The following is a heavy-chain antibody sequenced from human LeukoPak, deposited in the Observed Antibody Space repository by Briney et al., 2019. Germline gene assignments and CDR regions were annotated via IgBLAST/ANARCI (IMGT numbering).Heavy chain of an antibody. D-gene: IGHD6-13*01. V-gene: IGHV4-61*02. J-gene: IGHJ4*02. CDR1: GGSISSGSYF. CDR3: AREGYSSSWYSSYYYFDY. CDR2: IYTSGST. Sequence: SQTLSLSCTVSGGSISSGSYFWTWIRQPAGKGLEWIGRIYTSGSTDYNPSLKSRVTISVDASKNQFSLKLSSVTAADTAVYYCAREGYSSSWYSSYYYFDYWGQGTLVTVSS.